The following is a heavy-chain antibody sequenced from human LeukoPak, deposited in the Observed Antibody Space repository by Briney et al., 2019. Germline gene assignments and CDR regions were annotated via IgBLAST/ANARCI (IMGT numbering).Heavy chain of an antibody. CDR1: GFVFSRYW. Sequence: GGSLRLSCAASGFVFSRYWMHWVRQVPGKELVWVSRINNDGSITNSADSAKGRFTISRDNAKDMLYLRMDSLRVEDTAIYYCARGPSVLGAIDNWGQGTLVAVSS. CDR3: ARGPSVLGAIDN. J-gene: IGHJ4*02. D-gene: IGHD3-10*01. CDR2: INNDGSIT. V-gene: IGHV3-74*01.